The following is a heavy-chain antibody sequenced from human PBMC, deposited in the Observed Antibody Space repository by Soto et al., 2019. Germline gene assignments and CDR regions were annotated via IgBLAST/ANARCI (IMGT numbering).Heavy chain of an antibody. Sequence: PGESLKISCLASGFTFRSYAMHWVRQAPGKGLEWVAVITYDGINGYYADSVRGRFAISRDNSKNTLYLQMNSLRPEDTAVYYCARAFSGSYPNFDYWGQGTPVTVSS. CDR2: ITYDGING. CDR1: GFTFRSYA. J-gene: IGHJ4*02. D-gene: IGHD1-26*01. V-gene: IGHV3-30*09. CDR3: ARAFSGSYPNFDY.